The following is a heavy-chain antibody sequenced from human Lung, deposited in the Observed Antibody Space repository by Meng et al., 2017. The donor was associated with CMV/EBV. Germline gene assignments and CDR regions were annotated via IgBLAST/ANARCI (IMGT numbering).Heavy chain of an antibody. J-gene: IGHJ4*02. Sequence: HGRLQRWGPRLVNPSGPLPRHCAFSGGSISSSNWWSWVRQPPGKGLEWIGEIYHSGSTNHNPSLKSRVTISVDKSKNQFSLKLSSVTAADTAVYYCASFPPPGKQWLVTDYWGQGTLVTVSS. CDR3: ASFPPPGKQWLVTDY. V-gene: IGHV4-4*02. D-gene: IGHD6-19*01. CDR1: GGSISSSNW. CDR2: IYHSGST.